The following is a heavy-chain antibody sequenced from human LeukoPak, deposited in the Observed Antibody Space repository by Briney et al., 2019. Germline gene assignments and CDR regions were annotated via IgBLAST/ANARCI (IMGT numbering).Heavy chain of an antibody. J-gene: IGHJ4*02. CDR1: GFTFSSYA. D-gene: IGHD3-22*01. Sequence: GRSLRLSCAASGFTFSSYAMHWVRQAPGKGLEWVAVISYDGSNKYYADSVRGRFTISRDNSKNTLYLQMNSLRAEDTAVYYCARDGSPNYYDSSGYYYWGQGTLVTVSS. CDR3: ARDGSPNYYDSSGYYY. CDR2: ISYDGSNK. V-gene: IGHV3-30-3*01.